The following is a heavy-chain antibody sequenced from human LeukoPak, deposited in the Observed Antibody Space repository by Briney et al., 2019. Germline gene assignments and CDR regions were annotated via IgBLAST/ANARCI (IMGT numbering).Heavy chain of an antibody. V-gene: IGHV1-2*02. D-gene: IGHD2-2*01. CDR3: ARVASHCYYCGMDV. Sequence: ASVKVSCKASGYTFTGYYMHWVRQAPGQGLEWMRWINPNSGGTNYAQKFQGRVTMTRDTSISTAYMELSRLRSDDTAVYYCARVASHCYYCGMDVWGQGTTVTVSS. CDR1: GYTFTGYY. J-gene: IGHJ6*02. CDR2: INPNSGGT.